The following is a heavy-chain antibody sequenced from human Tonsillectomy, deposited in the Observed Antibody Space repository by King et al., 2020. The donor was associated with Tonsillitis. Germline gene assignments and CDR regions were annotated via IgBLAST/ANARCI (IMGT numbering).Heavy chain of an antibody. J-gene: IGHJ6*03. CDR3: ARGCASYGYNSYYMDV. CDR1: GYTFTGYD. CDR2: INPNSGGT. Sequence: VQLVESGAEVKKPGASVKVSCKASGYTFTGYDIHWVRQAPGQGLEWMGWINPNSGGTNYAQKFQGWVTMTWDTSITTAYMEMSRLSSDDTAVYYCARGCASYGYNSYYMDVWGKGTTVTVSS. V-gene: IGHV1-2*04. D-gene: IGHD5-18*01.